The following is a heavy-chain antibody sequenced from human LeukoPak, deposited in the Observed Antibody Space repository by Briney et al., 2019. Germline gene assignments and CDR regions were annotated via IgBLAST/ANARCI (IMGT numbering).Heavy chain of an antibody. Sequence: GGSLRLSCAASGFTFSSYWMSWVRQAPGKGLECVANIKQDGSEKYYVDSVKGRFTISRDNAKNSLYLQMNSLRGEDTAVYYCARVAWGNDAFDIWGQGTMVTVSS. J-gene: IGHJ3*02. CDR2: IKQDGSEK. D-gene: IGHD3-16*01. V-gene: IGHV3-7*01. CDR1: GFTFSSYW. CDR3: ARVAWGNDAFDI.